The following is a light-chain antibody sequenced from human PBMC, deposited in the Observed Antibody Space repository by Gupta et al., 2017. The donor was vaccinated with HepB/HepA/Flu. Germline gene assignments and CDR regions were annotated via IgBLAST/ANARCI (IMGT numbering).Light chain of an antibody. CDR3: AAWDNSLNGL. Sequence: QSVLTQPPSVSGTPGQRVTISWSGSRSNIGTNTVNWYQQLPGTAPKRLIDSNNQRPSGVPDRFSGSKSGTSASLAISGLQSEDEADYYCAAWDNSLNGLVGGGTKLTVL. CDR1: RSNIGTNT. CDR2: SNN. J-gene: IGLJ2*01. V-gene: IGLV1-44*01.